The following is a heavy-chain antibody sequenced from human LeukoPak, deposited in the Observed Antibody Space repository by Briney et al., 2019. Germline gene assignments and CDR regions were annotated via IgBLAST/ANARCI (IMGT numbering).Heavy chain of an antibody. CDR2: ISYDGSNK. J-gene: IGHJ4*02. Sequence: PGGSLRLSCAASGFTFSSYAMHWVRQAPGKGLGWVAVISYDGSNKYYADSVKGRFTISRDNSKNTLYLQMNSLRAEDTAVYYCARGTSMVRGVIPFDYWGQGTLVTVSS. CDR1: GFTFSSYA. D-gene: IGHD3-10*01. V-gene: IGHV3-30-3*01. CDR3: ARGTSMVRGVIPFDY.